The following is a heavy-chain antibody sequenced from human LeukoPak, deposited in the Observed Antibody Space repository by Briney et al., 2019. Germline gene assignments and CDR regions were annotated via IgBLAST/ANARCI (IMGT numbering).Heavy chain of an antibody. Sequence: ASVKVSCKASGYTFTSYGISWVRQAPGQGLEWMGWISAYNGNTNYAQKLQGRVTMTTDTSTSTAYMELRSLRSDDTAVYYCARAAYDSSGYYYGHDYWGQGTLVTASS. J-gene: IGHJ4*02. CDR1: GYTFTSYG. CDR2: ISAYNGNT. D-gene: IGHD3-22*01. CDR3: ARAAYDSSGYYYGHDY. V-gene: IGHV1-18*01.